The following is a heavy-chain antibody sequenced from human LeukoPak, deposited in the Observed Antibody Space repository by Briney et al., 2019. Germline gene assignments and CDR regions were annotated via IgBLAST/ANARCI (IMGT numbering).Heavy chain of an antibody. Sequence: GGSLRLSCTASGFTFGDYAMSWFRQAPGKGLEWVGFIRSKAYGGTTEYAASVKGRFTISRDDSKSIAYLQMNSLKTEDTAVYYCTRDHRYIGDSTGLLYYFDYWGQETLVTVSS. CDR2: IRSKAYGGTT. V-gene: IGHV3-49*03. CDR1: GFTFGDYA. CDR3: TRDHRYIGDSTGLLYYFDY. D-gene: IGHD1-26*01. J-gene: IGHJ4*02.